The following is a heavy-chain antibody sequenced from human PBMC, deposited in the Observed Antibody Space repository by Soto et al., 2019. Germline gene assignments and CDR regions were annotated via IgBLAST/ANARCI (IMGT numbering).Heavy chain of an antibody. Sequence: QVQLVESGGGVVQPGRSLRLSCAASGFTFSSYAMHWVRQAPGKGLEWVAVISYDGSNKYYADSVKGRFTISRDNSKNTLYLQMNSLRAEDTAKYYCVKEGSGWYSRGPLDFWGRGTMVTVSS. V-gene: IGHV3-30-3*01. CDR3: VKEGSGWYSRGPLDF. J-gene: IGHJ3*01. CDR2: ISYDGSNK. CDR1: GFTFSSYA. D-gene: IGHD6-19*01.